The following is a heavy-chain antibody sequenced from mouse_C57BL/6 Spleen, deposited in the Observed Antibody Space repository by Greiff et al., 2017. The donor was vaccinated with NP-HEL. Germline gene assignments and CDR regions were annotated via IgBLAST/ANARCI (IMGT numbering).Heavy chain of an antibody. J-gene: IGHJ4*01. CDR2: ISDGGSYT. D-gene: IGHD2-3*01. V-gene: IGHV5-4*01. Sequence: EVKVVESGGGLVKPGGSLKLSCAASGFTFSSYAMSWVRQTPEKRLEWVATISDGGSYTYYPDNVKGRFTISRDNAKNNLYLQMSHLKSEDTAMYYCARDNGYYGYYAMDYWGQGTSVTVSS. CDR3: ARDNGYYGYYAMDY. CDR1: GFTFSSYA.